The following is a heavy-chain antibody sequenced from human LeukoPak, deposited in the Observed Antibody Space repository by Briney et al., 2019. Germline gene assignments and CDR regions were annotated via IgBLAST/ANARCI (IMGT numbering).Heavy chain of an antibody. Sequence: PSETLSLTCAVYGGSFSGYYWSWIRQPPGKGLEWIGEINHSGSTNYNPSLKSRVTISVDTSKNQFSPKLSSVTAADTAVYYCARGYDGDVFYYYYYMDVWGKGTTVTVSS. D-gene: IGHD4-17*01. V-gene: IGHV4-34*01. CDR2: INHSGST. CDR3: ARGYDGDVFYYYYYMDV. J-gene: IGHJ6*03. CDR1: GGSFSGYY.